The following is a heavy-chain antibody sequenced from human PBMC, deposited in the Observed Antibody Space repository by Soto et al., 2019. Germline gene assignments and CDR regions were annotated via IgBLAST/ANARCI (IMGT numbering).Heavy chain of an antibody. D-gene: IGHD3-9*01. CDR1: GFPFTSSA. CDR3: APVTTGYLSYYYGMDV. V-gene: IGHV1-58*01. J-gene: IGHJ6*01. CDR2: IVVGSGNT. Sequence: GGSGKVCFKTYGFPFTSSAVRLVRRARGQRLEWIGWIVVGSGNTNYAQKFQERVTITRDMSTSTAYMELSGLRSEDTAVYYCAPVTTGYLSYYYGMDVWGQGTTVTVSS.